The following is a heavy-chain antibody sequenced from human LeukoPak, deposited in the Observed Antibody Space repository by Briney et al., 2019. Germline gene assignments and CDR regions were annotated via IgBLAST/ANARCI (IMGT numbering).Heavy chain of an antibody. CDR1: GFTFSSYS. CDR2: ISSSSSYI. D-gene: IGHD2-21*01. V-gene: IGHV3-21*01. CDR3: ARDSPGPLVVIGYYYMDV. Sequence: GGSLRLSCAAPGFTFSSYSMNWVRQAPGKGLEWVSSISSSSSYIYYADSVKGRFTISRDKAKNSLYLQMNSLRAEDTAVYYCARDSPGPLVVIGYYYMDVWGKGTTVTVSS. J-gene: IGHJ6*03.